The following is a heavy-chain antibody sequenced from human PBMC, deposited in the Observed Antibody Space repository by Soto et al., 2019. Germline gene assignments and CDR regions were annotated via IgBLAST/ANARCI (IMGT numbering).Heavy chain of an antibody. V-gene: IGHV1-46*01. CDR1: GYTFTNYY. J-gene: IGHJ4*02. D-gene: IGHD5-18*01. Sequence: GASVKVSCKASGYTFTNYYIHCVLQAPGQGLEWLGIIRPSGGRTEYAQRFQGRVTMTRDTSTSTVYMELTSLTSEDTAVYYCAREPNESYYFDYWGQGTLVTVSS. CDR3: AREPNESYYFDY. CDR2: IRPSGGRT.